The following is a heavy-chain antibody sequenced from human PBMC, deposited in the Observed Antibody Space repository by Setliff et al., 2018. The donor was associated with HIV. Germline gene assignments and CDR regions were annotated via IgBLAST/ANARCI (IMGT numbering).Heavy chain of an antibody. Sequence: ESLKISCAASGFTFNNYAMSWVRQAPGKGLEWVSALSTSGDSTYYADSVKGRFTISRDNSKNTLYLQMNSLRAEDTAVYYCAKDNTWIPNGFDYWGQGTLVTVSS. D-gene: IGHD5-18*01. CDR3: AKDNTWIPNGFDY. V-gene: IGHV3-23*01. J-gene: IGHJ4*02. CDR2: LSTSGDST. CDR1: GFTFNNYA.